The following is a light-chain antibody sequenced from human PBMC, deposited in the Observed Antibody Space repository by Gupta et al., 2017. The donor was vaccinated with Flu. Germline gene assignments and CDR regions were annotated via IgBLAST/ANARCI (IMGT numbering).Light chain of an antibody. J-gene: IGLJ2*01. V-gene: IGLV2-14*01. CDR3: SSYTSTNTVVV. CDR2: EVS. CDR1: GSDVGGYDY. Sequence: QSALTQPASVSVSPGQSIAIPCTGTGSDVGGYDYVSWYQQHPGKAPELMIFEVSRRPSGISDRFSGSKSGNTASLTISGLLAEDEAYYYCSSYTSTNTVVVFGGGTKLTVL.